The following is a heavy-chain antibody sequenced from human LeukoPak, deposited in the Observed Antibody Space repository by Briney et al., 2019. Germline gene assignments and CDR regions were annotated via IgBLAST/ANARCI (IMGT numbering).Heavy chain of an antibody. J-gene: IGHJ6*04. CDR2: INAGNGNT. Sequence: ASVKVSCKASGYTFTSYARHWVRQAPGQRLEWMGWINAGNGNTKYSQKFQGRVTITRDTSASTAYMELSSLRSEDTAVYYCARVESYYYGMDVWGKGPTVTVSS. D-gene: IGHD5-24*01. V-gene: IGHV1-3*01. CDR1: GYTFTSYA. CDR3: ARVESYYYGMDV.